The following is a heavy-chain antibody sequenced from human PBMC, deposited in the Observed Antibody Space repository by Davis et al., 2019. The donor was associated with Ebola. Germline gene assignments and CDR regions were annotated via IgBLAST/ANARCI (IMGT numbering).Heavy chain of an antibody. CDR3: ARDAITLVVGVYDI. J-gene: IGHJ3*02. V-gene: IGHV3-11*01. CDR1: GFTFSDYY. D-gene: IGHD2-8*02. CDR2: ISSGGSTI. Sequence: GESLKISCAASGFTFSDYYMSWIRQAPGKGLEWVSYISSGGSTIHYADSVKGRFTISRDNAKNSLYLQMNTLRAEDTAVYYCARDAITLVVGVYDIWGQGTMVTVSS.